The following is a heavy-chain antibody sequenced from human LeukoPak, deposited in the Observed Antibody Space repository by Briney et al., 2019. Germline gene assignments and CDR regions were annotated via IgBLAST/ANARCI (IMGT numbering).Heavy chain of an antibody. D-gene: IGHD3-10*01. J-gene: IGHJ5*02. CDR2: IWYDGSNK. CDR3: SRDRLWFGELSWFDP. CDR1: GFTFSSYG. Sequence: GGSLRLSCAASGFTFSSYGMHWVRQAPGKGLEWVAVIWYDGSNKYYADSVKGRFTISRDNSKNTLYLQMNSLRAGDTAVYYCSRDRLWFGELSWFDPWGQGTLVTVSS. V-gene: IGHV3-33*01.